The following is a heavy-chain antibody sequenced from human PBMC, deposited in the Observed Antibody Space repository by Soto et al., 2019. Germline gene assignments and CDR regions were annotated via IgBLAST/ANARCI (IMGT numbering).Heavy chain of an antibody. V-gene: IGHV1-18*01. CDR3: ARFMTYYYDSSGYYASD. J-gene: IGHJ4*02. D-gene: IGHD3-22*01. CDR1: GYTFTSYG. CDR2: ISAYNGNT. Sequence: ASVKVSCKASGYTFTSYGMNWVRQAPGQGLEWKGWISAYNGNTKYAQKLQGRVTMTTDTSTSTAYMELRSLRSDDTAVYYCARFMTYYYDSSGYYASDWGQGTLVTVSS.